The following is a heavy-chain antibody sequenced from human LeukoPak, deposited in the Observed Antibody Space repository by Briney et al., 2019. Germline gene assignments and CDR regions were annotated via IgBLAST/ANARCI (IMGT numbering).Heavy chain of an antibody. Sequence: GGSLRLSCTASGFTFGDYAMSWVRQAPGKGLEWVGFIRSKAYGGTTEYAASVKGRFTISRDESKSIAYLQMNSLKTEDTAVYYCTRVESDSSGYYYYFDYWGQGTLVTVSS. CDR2: IRSKAYGGTT. J-gene: IGHJ4*02. V-gene: IGHV3-49*04. CDR1: GFTFGDYA. D-gene: IGHD3-22*01. CDR3: TRVESDSSGYYYYFDY.